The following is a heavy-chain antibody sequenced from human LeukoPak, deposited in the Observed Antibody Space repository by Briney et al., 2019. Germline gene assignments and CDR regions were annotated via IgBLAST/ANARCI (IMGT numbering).Heavy chain of an antibody. V-gene: IGHV3-30-3*02. CDR2: ISYDGSNK. D-gene: IGHD6-13*01. J-gene: IGHJ4*02. CDR3: AKSLQRPAAAGTY. Sequence: PGGSLRLSCAASGFTFSSYAMHWVRQAPGKGLEWVAVISYDGSNKYYADSVKGRFTISRDNSKNTLYLQMNSLGAEDTAVYYCAKSLQRPAAAGTYWGQGTLVTVS. CDR1: GFTFSSYA.